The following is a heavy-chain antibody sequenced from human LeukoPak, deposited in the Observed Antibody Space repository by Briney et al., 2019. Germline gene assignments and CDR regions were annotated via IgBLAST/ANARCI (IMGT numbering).Heavy chain of an antibody. CDR2: INPNNGAT. CDR3: TRESGSYHGNDY. J-gene: IGHJ4*02. CDR1: EYIFTDYY. D-gene: IGHD1-26*01. Sequence: GASVKVSCKASEYIFTDYYMHWVRQAPGQGLEWMGRINPNNGATNYAQKFQGRVTITGDTPINTAYMELSSLRSDDTAVYYCTRESGSYHGNDYWGQGTLVTVSS. V-gene: IGHV1-2*06.